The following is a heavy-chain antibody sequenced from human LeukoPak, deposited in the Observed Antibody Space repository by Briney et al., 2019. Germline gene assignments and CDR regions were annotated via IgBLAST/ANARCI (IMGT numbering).Heavy chain of an antibody. D-gene: IGHD3-22*01. CDR3: ARAVRRSGYYKDYYFDY. V-gene: IGHV3-74*01. CDR1: GFTFSSYW. CDR2: INSDGSST. J-gene: IGHJ4*02. Sequence: GGSLRLTCAASGFTFSSYWMHWVRQAPGKGLVWVSRINSDGSSTNYADSVKGRFTISRDNAKNTLYLQMNSLRVEDTAVYYYARAVRRSGYYKDYYFDYWGQGTLVTVSS.